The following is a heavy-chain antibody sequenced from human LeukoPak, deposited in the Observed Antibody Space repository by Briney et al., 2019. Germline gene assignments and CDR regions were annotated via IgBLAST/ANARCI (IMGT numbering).Heavy chain of an antibody. V-gene: IGHV4-39*07. Sequence: SETLSLTCTVSGGSISSSSYYWGWIRQPPGKGLEWIGSIYYSGSTYYNPSLKSRVTISVDTSKNQFSLKLSSVTAADTAVYYCARVGYYDSSGYHGWGQGTLVTVSS. CDR3: ARVGYYDSSGYHG. D-gene: IGHD3-22*01. CDR2: IYYSGST. CDR1: GGSISSSSYY. J-gene: IGHJ1*01.